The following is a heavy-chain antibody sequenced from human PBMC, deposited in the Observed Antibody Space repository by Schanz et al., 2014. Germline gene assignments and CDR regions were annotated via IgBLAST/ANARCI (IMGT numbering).Heavy chain of an antibody. CDR3: AREDCSATSCYFRY. J-gene: IGHJ4*02. CDR1: GFTFSTYC. CDR2: INSDGTTT. V-gene: IGHV3-74*01. Sequence: EVHLLESGGSLVQPGGSLRLSCAASGFTFSTYCMHWVRQAPGKGLVWVSHINSDGTTTTYADSVKGRFTISRDNSNNTVYLQMNTLRAEDTAVYYCAREDCSATSCYFRYWGQGTLVTVSS. D-gene: IGHD2-21*01.